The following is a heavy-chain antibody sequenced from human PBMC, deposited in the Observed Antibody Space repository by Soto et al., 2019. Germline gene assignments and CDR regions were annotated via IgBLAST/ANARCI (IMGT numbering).Heavy chain of an antibody. D-gene: IGHD5-18*01. CDR1: GYSFANYW. V-gene: IGHV5-51*01. CDR2: IYPGDSET. CDR3: ARPGAPTDTVVYDF. J-gene: IGHJ4*02. Sequence: GESLKIACKASGYSFANYWIGWVCQKPGKGLEWMGVIYPGDSETTYSPSFEGQVIISVDRSRGTAFLEWSSLKASDTAMYYCARPGAPTDTVVYDFWGQGTQVTVS.